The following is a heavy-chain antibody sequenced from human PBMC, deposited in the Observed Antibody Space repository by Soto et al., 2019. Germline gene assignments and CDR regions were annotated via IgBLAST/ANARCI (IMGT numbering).Heavy chain of an antibody. Sequence: ASVKVSCKVSGYTLTELSMHWVRQAPGKGLEWMGGFDPEDGETIYAQKFQGRVTITRDTSTSTAYMELSSLRSEDTAVYYCARIVDFWSGRGFDPWGQGTLVTVSS. CDR3: ARIVDFWSGRGFDP. CDR1: GYTLTELS. J-gene: IGHJ5*02. CDR2: FDPEDGET. V-gene: IGHV1-24*01. D-gene: IGHD3-3*01.